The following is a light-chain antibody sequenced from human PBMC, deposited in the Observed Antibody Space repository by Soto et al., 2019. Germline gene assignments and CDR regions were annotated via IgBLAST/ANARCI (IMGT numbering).Light chain of an antibody. CDR1: SSDVGAYNY. CDR3: TSYTSSSTLVV. Sequence: QSVLTQPASVSGSPGQSITFSCTGTSSDVGAYNYVSWYQHHPGKAPKLMIYDVSERPSGVSSRFSGSKSGNTASLTISGLQAEDEADYYCTSYTSSSTLVVFGGGTKLTVL. CDR2: DVS. V-gene: IGLV2-14*03. J-gene: IGLJ2*01.